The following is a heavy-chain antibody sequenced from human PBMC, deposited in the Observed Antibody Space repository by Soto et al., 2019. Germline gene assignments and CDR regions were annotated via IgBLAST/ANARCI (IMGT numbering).Heavy chain of an antibody. D-gene: IGHD2-2*01. CDR3: ARDGSPAVRTPRTYFDY. J-gene: IGHJ4*02. V-gene: IGHV3-30-3*01. CDR2: ISSDGSNT. CDR1: GFIFSNYA. Sequence: QVQLVESGGGVVQSGRSLRLSCAASGFIFSNYAMHWVRQAPGKGLEWVAIISSDGSNTYYAGSVRGRFTISRDNSENTLYLQMNSLRPEDTAVYYCARDGSPAVRTPRTYFDYWGQGTLVTVSS.